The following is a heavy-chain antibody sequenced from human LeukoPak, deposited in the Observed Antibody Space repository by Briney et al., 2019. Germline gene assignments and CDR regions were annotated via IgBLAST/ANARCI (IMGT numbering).Heavy chain of an antibody. CDR1: GDSVSSNSAA. J-gene: IGHJ6*02. V-gene: IGHV6-1*01. CDR3: AGGRAQFGHYYYYGMDV. Sequence: NPSQTLSLTCAISGDSVSSNSAAWNWIRQSPSRGLEWLGRTYYRSKWYNDYAVSVKSRITINPDTSKNQFSLQLNSVTPEDTAVYYCAGGRAQFGHYYYYGMDVWGQGTTVTVSS. CDR2: TYYRSKWYN. D-gene: IGHD3-10*01.